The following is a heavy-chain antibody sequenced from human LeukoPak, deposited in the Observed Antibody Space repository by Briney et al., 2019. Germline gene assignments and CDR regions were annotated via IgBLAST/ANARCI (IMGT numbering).Heavy chain of an antibody. CDR1: DGSVSSSGYF. CDR2: IYYSGNT. Sequence: SETLSLTCTVSDGSVSSSGYFWGWIRQPPGKGLEWIGSIYYSGNTYYNPSLKSRVTISEHMSKTQFSLKLSSVTAADTAVYFCARDTQLDYWGQGILVTVSS. J-gene: IGHJ4*02. CDR3: ARDTQLDY. D-gene: IGHD1-1*01. V-gene: IGHV4-39*07.